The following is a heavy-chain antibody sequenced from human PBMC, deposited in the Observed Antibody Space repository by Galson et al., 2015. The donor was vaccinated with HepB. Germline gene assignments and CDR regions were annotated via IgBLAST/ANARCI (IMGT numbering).Heavy chain of an antibody. J-gene: IGHJ5*02. CDR1: GYTFTSYY. CDR2: INPSGGST. D-gene: IGHD4-17*01. Sequence: SVKVSCKASGYTFTSYYMHWVRQAPGQGLEWMGIINPSGGSTSYAQKFQGRVTMTRDTSTSTVYMELSSLRSEDTAVYYCARQEPDYGDFRTPPWVDPWGQGTLVTVSS. CDR3: ARQEPDYGDFRTPPWVDP. V-gene: IGHV1-46*01.